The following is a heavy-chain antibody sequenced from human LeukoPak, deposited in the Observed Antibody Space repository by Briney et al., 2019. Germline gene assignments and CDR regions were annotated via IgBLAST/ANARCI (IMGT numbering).Heavy chain of an antibody. V-gene: IGHV1-69*13. D-gene: IGHD1-14*01. J-gene: IGHJ3*02. CDR2: IIPIFGTA. CDR1: GGTFSSYA. Sequence: GASVKVSCKASGGTFSSYAISWVRQAPGQGLEWMGGIIPIFGTANYAQKFQGRVTITADESTSTAYMELSSLRSEDTAVYYCVVESPARVGASRPPDDAFDIWGQGTMVTVSS. CDR3: VVESPARVGASRPPDDAFDI.